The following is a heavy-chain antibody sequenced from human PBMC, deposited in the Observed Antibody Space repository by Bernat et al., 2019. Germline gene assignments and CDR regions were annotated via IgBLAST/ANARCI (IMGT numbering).Heavy chain of an antibody. CDR3: ARGGSWLPSASYYYYYYMDV. CDR2: IIPIFGIA. D-gene: IGHD3-16*01. Sequence: QVQLVQSGAEVKKPGSSVKVSCKASGGTFSSYAISWVRQVPGQGLEWMGGIIPIFGIANYEQKFQGRVTIPADKSTSTAYMELSRMRSEDTAVYYCARGGSWLPSASYYYYYYMDVWGKGTTVTVSS. V-gene: IGHV1-69*17. J-gene: IGHJ6*03. CDR1: GGTFSSYA.